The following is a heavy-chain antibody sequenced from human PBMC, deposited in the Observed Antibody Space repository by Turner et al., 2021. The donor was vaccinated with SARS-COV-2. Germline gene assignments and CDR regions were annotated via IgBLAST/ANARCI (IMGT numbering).Heavy chain of an antibody. CDR3: ASPHEGYYGMDV. CDR2: ISISGSTR. Sequence: QVQLVESGGGLVKPGGSLRLSCAASGFTFSDYYMSWIRQAPGKEREWVSYISISGSTRYYADSVKGRFTISRDNAKNSLYLQMNSLRAEDTAVYYCASPHEGYYGMDVWGQGTTVTVSS. V-gene: IGHV3-11*01. CDR1: GFTFSDYY. J-gene: IGHJ6*02.